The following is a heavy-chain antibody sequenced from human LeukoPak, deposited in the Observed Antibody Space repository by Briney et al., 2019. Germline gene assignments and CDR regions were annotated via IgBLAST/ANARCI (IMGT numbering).Heavy chain of an antibody. Sequence: SETLSLTCAVYGGSFSGYYWSWIRQPPGKGLEWIGEINHSGSTNYNPSLKSRVTISVDTSKNQFSLKLSSVTAADTAVYYCARDWAYLDGNYHFDYWGQGTLVTVSS. D-gene: IGHD4-17*01. V-gene: IGHV4-34*01. J-gene: IGHJ4*02. CDR2: INHSGST. CDR3: ARDWAYLDGNYHFDY. CDR1: GGSFSGYY.